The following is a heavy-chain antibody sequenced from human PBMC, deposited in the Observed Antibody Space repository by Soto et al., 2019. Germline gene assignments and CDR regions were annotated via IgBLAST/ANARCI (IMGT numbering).Heavy chain of an antibody. CDR1: GGSISSYY. V-gene: IGHV4-59*08. CDR3: ARHNGDSGYDQRGDAFDI. J-gene: IGHJ3*02. Sequence: SETLSLTCTVSGGSISSYYWSWIRQPPGKGLEWIGYIYYSGSTNYNPSLKSRVTISVDTSKNQFSLKLSSVTAADTAVYYCARHNGDSGYDQRGDAFDIWGQGTMVTVSS. CDR2: IYYSGST. D-gene: IGHD5-12*01.